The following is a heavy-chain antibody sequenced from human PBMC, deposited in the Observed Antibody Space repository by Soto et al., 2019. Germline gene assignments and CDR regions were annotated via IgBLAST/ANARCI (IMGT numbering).Heavy chain of an antibody. Sequence: PGESLKISCKGSGYSFTSYWIGWVRQMPGKGLEWMGIIYPGDSDTRYSPSFQGQVTISADKSISTAYLQWSSLKASDTAMYYCGRSGTYLYYCRGYYSREWFYYWGQGTMVTVSS. D-gene: IGHD3-22*01. V-gene: IGHV5-51*01. J-gene: IGHJ3*01. CDR3: GRSGTYLYYCRGYYSREWFYY. CDR1: GYSFTSYW. CDR2: IYPGDSDT.